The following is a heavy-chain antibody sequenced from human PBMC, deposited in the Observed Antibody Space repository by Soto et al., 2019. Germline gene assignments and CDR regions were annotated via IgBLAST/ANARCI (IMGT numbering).Heavy chain of an antibody. CDR2: IKQDGSEK. J-gene: IGHJ3*02. V-gene: IGHV3-7*03. D-gene: IGHD3-16*01. Sequence: GGSLRLSCAASGFTFSSYWMSWVRQAPGKGLEWVANIKQDGSEKYYVDSVKGRFTISRDNAKNSLYLQMNSLRAEDTAVYYCARHPGGKTDAFDIWGQGTMVTVSS. CDR3: ARHPGGKTDAFDI. CDR1: GFTFSSYW.